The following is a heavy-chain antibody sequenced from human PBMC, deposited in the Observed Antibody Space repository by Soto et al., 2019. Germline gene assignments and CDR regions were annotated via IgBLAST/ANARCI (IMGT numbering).Heavy chain of an antibody. D-gene: IGHD6-19*01. J-gene: IGHJ4*02. Sequence: ASVKVSCKASGYTFSNYGINWVRQAPGQGLEWMGWISAYNGNTNYAQKLQGRVTVTTDTSTSTTYMELRSLRSDDTAVYYCARDEDSAWNYFDYWGQGTLVTVSS. CDR1: GYTFSNYG. CDR2: ISAYNGNT. V-gene: IGHV1-18*01. CDR3: ARDEDSAWNYFDY.